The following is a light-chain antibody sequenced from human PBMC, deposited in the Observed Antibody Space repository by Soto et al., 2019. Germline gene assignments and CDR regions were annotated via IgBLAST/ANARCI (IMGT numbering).Light chain of an antibody. V-gene: IGKV2-28*01. CDR1: QSLLHSNGYNY. Sequence: IVMTQYPLSLPVTPGEPASISCRSSQSLLHSNGYNYLDWYLQKPGQSPQLLIYLGSNRATGITDRFSGSGSGAVFTLTISSLEPEDFAVYCCQEFRRYPLTFGGGTNVDVK. CDR2: LGS. J-gene: IGKJ4*01. CDR3: QEFRRYPLT.